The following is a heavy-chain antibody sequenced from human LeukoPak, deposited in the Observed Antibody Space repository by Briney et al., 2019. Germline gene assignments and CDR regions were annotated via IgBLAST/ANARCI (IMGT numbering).Heavy chain of an antibody. CDR3: ARVLAIFGLDTTDFYMDV. V-gene: IGHV4-59*11. CDR2: TSGSI. Sequence: SETLSLTCAVSGASISSHYWSWIRQPPGKGLEWIGYTSGSISDNPSLKSRVAVSVDPSQNQVSLSLASVTAADTAVYYCARVLAIFGLDTTDFYMDVWGKGTTVTVSS. J-gene: IGHJ6*03. D-gene: IGHD3/OR15-3a*01. CDR1: GASISSHY.